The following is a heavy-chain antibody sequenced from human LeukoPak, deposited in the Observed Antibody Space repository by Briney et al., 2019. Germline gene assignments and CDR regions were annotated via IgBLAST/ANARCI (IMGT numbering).Heavy chain of an antibody. CDR1: GGSISRSSYY. J-gene: IGHJ4*02. V-gene: IGHV4-39*01. D-gene: IGHD6-19*01. Sequence: PSETLSLTCTVSGGSISRSSYYWGWIRQPPGKGLEWIGSIYYSGSTYYNPSLKSRVTISVDTSKNQFSLKLSSVTAADTAVYYCAILAVAGGEYWGQGTLVTVSS. CDR3: AILAVAGGEY. CDR2: IYYSGST.